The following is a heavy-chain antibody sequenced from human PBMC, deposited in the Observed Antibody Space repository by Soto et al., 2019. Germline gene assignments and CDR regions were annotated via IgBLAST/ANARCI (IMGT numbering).Heavy chain of an antibody. D-gene: IGHD3-3*01. CDR2: IYYSGST. Sequence: PLVTLAHPWTVPCGSIINISCYRGLIRQPPGKGREWIGSIYYSGSTYYNPSLKSRVTISVDTSKNQFSLKLSSVTAADTAVYYCASLSITIFGPDYYYYGMDVWGQGTTVTVSS. CDR3: ASLSITIFGPDYYYYGMDV. CDR1: CGSIINISCY. J-gene: IGHJ6*02. V-gene: IGHV4-39*01.